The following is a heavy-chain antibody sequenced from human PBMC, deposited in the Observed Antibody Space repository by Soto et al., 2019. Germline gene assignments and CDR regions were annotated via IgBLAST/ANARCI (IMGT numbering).Heavy chain of an antibody. Sequence: GASVKVSCKASGYTLTSYYLHWVRQAPGQGPEWMGIINPSGGITNDAQKFQDRVTMTSDTSTSTVYMGLSSLRSEDTAVYYCARGISTTRYYYYYGMDVWGQGTTVTVSS. CDR2: INPSGGIT. CDR3: ARGISTTRYYYYYGMDV. CDR1: GYTLTSYY. J-gene: IGHJ6*02. D-gene: IGHD2-2*01. V-gene: IGHV1-46*01.